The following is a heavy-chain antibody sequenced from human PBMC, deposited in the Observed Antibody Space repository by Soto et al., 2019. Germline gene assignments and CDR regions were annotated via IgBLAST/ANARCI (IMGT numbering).Heavy chain of an antibody. D-gene: IGHD5-18*01. J-gene: IGHJ4*02. V-gene: IGHV1-2*04. CDR3: ARGGYTYGYGLDY. CDR1: GYTFTAYY. CDR2: INPNSGDT. Sequence: QVQLVQSGAEVKKLGASVKVSCKASGYTFTAYYIHWVRQAPGQGLEWVGWINPNSGDTNYAQRFQGWVNMPGDTSVSTAYMDLTRLRSDDTAVYYCARGGYTYGYGLDYWGQGTLVTVSS.